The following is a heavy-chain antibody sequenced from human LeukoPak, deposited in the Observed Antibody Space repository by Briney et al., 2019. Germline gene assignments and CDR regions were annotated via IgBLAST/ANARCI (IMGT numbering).Heavy chain of an antibody. CDR3: AKFSGSSSWAPYGMDV. Sequence: GGSLRLSCAASRLTFSSYAMSWVRQAPGTGLEWVSVITGSGGSKYYADSVKGRFTISRDNSKNTLYLQMSSLRAEDSAVYYCAKFSGSSSWAPYGMDVWGQGTTVTVSS. V-gene: IGHV3-23*01. J-gene: IGHJ6*02. CDR2: ITGSGGSK. D-gene: IGHD6-13*01. CDR1: RLTFSSYA.